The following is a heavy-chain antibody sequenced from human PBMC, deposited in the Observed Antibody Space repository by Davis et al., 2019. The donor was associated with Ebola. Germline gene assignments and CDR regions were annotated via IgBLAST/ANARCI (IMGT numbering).Heavy chain of an antibody. Sequence: SETLSLTCAVYGGSFSGYYWSWIRQPPGKGLEWIGEINHSGSTNYNPSLKSRVTISVDTSKNQFSLKLSSVTAADTAVYYCAREYSGTYFDYWGQGTLVTVSS. CDR1: GGSFSGYY. D-gene: IGHD1-26*01. CDR3: AREYSGTYFDY. J-gene: IGHJ4*02. CDR2: INHSGST. V-gene: IGHV4-34*01.